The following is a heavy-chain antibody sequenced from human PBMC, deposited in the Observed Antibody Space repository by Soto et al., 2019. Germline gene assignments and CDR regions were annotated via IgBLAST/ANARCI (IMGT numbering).Heavy chain of an antibody. CDR3: ERDAAVPGESDRFDY. J-gene: IGHJ4*02. CDR2: AYHNGLT. CDR1: GDSVTRNVW. D-gene: IGHD2-15*01. V-gene: IGHV4-4*02. Sequence: TAETLSLTCGVSGDSVTRNVWWSWVRQPPGKGLEWIGEAYHNGLTDYNPSLKSRVTMSVDTSKNEFSLKLTSLTAADTAIYYCERDAAVPGESDRFDYWGQVTLVTVSS.